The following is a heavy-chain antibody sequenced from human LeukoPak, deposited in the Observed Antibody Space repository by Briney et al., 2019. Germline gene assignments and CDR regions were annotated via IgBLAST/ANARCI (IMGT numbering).Heavy chain of an antibody. Sequence: GGSLRLSCAASGFTFSSYSMNWVRQAPGKGLEGVSSISSSSSYIYYADSVKGRFTISRDNAKNSLYLQMTTLRAEDTAVYYCARDRVYGDYRLTFDYWGQGTLVTVSS. CDR3: ARDRVYGDYRLTFDY. J-gene: IGHJ4*02. V-gene: IGHV3-21*01. CDR2: ISSSSSYI. CDR1: GFTFSSYS. D-gene: IGHD4-17*01.